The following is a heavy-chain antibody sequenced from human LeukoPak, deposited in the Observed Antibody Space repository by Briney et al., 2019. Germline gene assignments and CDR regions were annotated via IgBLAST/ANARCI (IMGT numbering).Heavy chain of an antibody. D-gene: IGHD3-22*01. CDR3: AREGVSYSDSSGYYAGVYFDY. Sequence: GGSLRPSCAASGFTFSSYGMHWVRQAPGKGLEWVAVIWYDGSNKYYADSVKGRFTISRDNSKNTLYLQMNSLRAEDTAVYYCAREGVSYSDSSGYYAGVYFDYWGQGTLVTVSS. CDR2: IWYDGSNK. CDR1: GFTFSSYG. J-gene: IGHJ4*02. V-gene: IGHV3-33*01.